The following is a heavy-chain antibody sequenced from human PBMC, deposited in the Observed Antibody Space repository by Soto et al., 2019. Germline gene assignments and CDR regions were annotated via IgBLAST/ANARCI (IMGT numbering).Heavy chain of an antibody. V-gene: IGHV1-3*01. CDR3: ARSETGYSRFDY. CDR1: GYTFTGNA. D-gene: IGHD3-9*01. CDR2: IDPGNGNT. J-gene: IGHJ4*02. Sequence: QVQLVQSGAEVKKPGASVKVSCRASGYTFTGNAIHWIRQAPGQRLEWIGKIDPGNGNTKFSQNFQGRVTITRDTSASAAYMELNTLGSEDTSIYSCARSETGYSRFDYWGQGTLVTVSS.